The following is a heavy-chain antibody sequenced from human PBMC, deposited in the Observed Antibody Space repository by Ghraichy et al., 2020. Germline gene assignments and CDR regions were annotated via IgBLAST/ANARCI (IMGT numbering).Heavy chain of an antibody. Sequence: ASVKVSCKASGYTFTSYGISWVRQAPGQGLEWMGWISAYNGNTNYAQKLQGRVTMTTDTSTSTAYMELRSLRSDDTAVYYCARARDIVVVPAAIGYRNGFDYWGQGTLVTVSS. J-gene: IGHJ4*02. V-gene: IGHV1-18*01. D-gene: IGHD2-2*01. CDR2: ISAYNGNT. CDR3: ARARDIVVVPAAIGYRNGFDY. CDR1: GYTFTSYG.